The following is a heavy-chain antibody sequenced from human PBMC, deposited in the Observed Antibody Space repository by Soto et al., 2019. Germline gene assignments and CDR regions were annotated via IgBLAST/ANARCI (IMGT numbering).Heavy chain of an antibody. Sequence: SVKVSCKASGGTFSSYAISWVRQAPGQGLEWMGGIIPIFGTANYAQKFQGRVTITADESTSTAYMELSSLRSEDTAVYYCARDGYSSSSGYNWFDPWGQGTLVTVSS. D-gene: IGHD6-6*01. CDR2: IIPIFGTA. V-gene: IGHV1-69*13. CDR1: GGTFSSYA. CDR3: ARDGYSSSSGYNWFDP. J-gene: IGHJ5*02.